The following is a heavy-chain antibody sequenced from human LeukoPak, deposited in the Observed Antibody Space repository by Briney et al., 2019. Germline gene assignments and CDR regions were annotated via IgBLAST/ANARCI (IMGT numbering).Heavy chain of an antibody. CDR2: INPNSGGT. J-gene: IGHJ3*02. CDR1: GYTFTGYY. D-gene: IGHD3-3*01. V-gene: IGHV1-2*06. Sequence: ASVKVSCKASGYTFTGYYMHWVRQAPGQGLEWMGRINPNSGGTNYAQKFQGRVTITRDTSISTAYMELSRLRSDDTAVYYCARVITIFGVAYDSFDIWGQGTMVTVSS. CDR3: ARVITIFGVAYDSFDI.